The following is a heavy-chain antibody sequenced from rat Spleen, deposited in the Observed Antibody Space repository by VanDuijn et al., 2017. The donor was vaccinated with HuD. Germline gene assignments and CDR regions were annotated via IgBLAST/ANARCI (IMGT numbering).Heavy chain of an antibody. J-gene: IGHJ2*01. D-gene: IGHD1-11*01. Sequence: EVQLVESGGGLVQPGRSLKLSCAASGFTFSDYYMAWVRQAPTKGLEWVASISYDGGSTYYRDSVKGRFTISRDNAKSSLYLQMDSLRSGDTATYYCATQSYGGYSWGQGVMVTVSS. CDR2: ISYDGGST. V-gene: IGHV5-20*01. CDR1: GFTFSDYY. CDR3: ATQSYGGYS.